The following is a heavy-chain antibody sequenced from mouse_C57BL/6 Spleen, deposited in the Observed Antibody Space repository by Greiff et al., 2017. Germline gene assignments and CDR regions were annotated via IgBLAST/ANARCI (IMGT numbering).Heavy chain of an antibody. CDR3: ARNYGSSYWYFDV. J-gene: IGHJ1*03. V-gene: IGHV3-6*01. D-gene: IGHD1-1*01. CDR2: ISYDGSN. CDR1: GYSITSGYY. Sequence: EVQLQQSGPGLVKPSQSLSLTCSVTGYSITSGYYWNWIRQFPGNKLEWMGYISYDGSNNSNPSLKNRISITRDTSKNQFFLKLNSVTTEDTATYYCARNYGSSYWYFDVWGTGTTVTVSS.